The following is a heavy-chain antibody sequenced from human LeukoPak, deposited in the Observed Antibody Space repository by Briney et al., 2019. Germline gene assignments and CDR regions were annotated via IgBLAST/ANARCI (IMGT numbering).Heavy chain of an antibody. D-gene: IGHD1-26*01. V-gene: IGHV3-23*01. CDR3: AKDREWGSGSYATSFDY. CDR2: INNNGGST. Sequence: GGSLRLSCAASGFTFSSYAMSWVRQAPGKGLEWVSTINNNGGSTSYADSVKGRFTISRDNSKNTLYLQMNRLSAEDTAVYYCAKDREWGSGSYATSFDYWGQGTLVTVSS. CDR1: GFTFSSYA. J-gene: IGHJ4*02.